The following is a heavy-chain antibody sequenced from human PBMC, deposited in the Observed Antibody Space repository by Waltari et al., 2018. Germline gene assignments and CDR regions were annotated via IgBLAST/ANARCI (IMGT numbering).Heavy chain of an antibody. V-gene: IGHV4-4*07. CDR3: ARSRAGNDGWYFDL. CDR2: LYASGSS. CDR1: GGSVSSYL. Sequence: QVQLQESGPGLVKPSETLSLTCTVSGGSVSSYLWNWIRQHAGKGLEWIGRLYASGSSHYNPSLRSRVTISVDKSSNQFSLKLTSLTAADTAVYYCARSRAGNDGWYFDLWGRGTLVTVSS. D-gene: IGHD1-1*01. J-gene: IGHJ2*01.